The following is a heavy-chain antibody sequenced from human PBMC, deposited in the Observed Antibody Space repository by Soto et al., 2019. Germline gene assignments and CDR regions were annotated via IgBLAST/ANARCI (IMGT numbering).Heavy chain of an antibody. CDR3: AREENEFHPRLLWFGESKLRDTNYGMDV. CDR1: GYTFTSYG. J-gene: IGHJ6*02. V-gene: IGHV1-18*01. D-gene: IGHD3-10*01. Sequence: QVQLVQSGAEVKKPGASVKVSCKASGYTFTSYGISWVRQAPGQGLEWMGWISAYNGNTNYAQKLQGRVTMTTDTSTSTAYMELRSLRSDDTAVYYCAREENEFHPRLLWFGESKLRDTNYGMDVWGQGTTVTVSS. CDR2: ISAYNGNT.